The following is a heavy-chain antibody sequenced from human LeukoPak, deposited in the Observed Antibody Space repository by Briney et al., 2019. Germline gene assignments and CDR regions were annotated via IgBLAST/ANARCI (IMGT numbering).Heavy chain of an antibody. V-gene: IGHV3-48*04. J-gene: IGHJ6*02. Sequence: GGSLRLSCAASGFTFSRYSINWVRQAPGKGLEWVSYISSSGSTIYYADSVKGRFTISRDNAKNSLYLQMNSLRAEDTAVYYCARSVINYYYGMDVWGQGTTVTVSS. D-gene: IGHD3-10*01. CDR2: ISSSGSTI. CDR3: ARSVINYYYGMDV. CDR1: GFTFSRYS.